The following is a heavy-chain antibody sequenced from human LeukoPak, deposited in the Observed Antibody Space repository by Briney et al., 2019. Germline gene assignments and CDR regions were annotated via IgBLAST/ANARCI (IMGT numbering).Heavy chain of an antibody. CDR1: GFTFSSYS. D-gene: IGHD4-17*01. J-gene: IGHJ3*02. Sequence: PGGSLRLSCAASGFTFSSYSMNWVRQAPGKGLEWVSYISSSSSYIYYADSVKGRFTISRDNAKNSLYLQMNSLRDEDTAVYYCARDSYGDYGDAFDIWGRGTMVTVSS. CDR3: ARDSYGDYGDAFDI. CDR2: ISSSSSYI. V-gene: IGHV3-21*01.